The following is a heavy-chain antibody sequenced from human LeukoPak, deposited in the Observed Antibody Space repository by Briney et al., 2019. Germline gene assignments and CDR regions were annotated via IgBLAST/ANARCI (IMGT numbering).Heavy chain of an antibody. D-gene: IGHD3-9*01. J-gene: IGHJ4*02. CDR3: ARVPLYFDWSTPYYFDY. V-gene: IGHV7-4-1*02. Sequence: ASVQISFKASGYPFTSYAMNWVRQAPGQGLEWVGWINTNTGNPTYAQGFTGRFVFSLDTSVSTAYLQISSLKAEDTAVYYCARVPLYFDWSTPYYFDYWGQGTLATVSS. CDR1: GYPFTSYA. CDR2: INTNTGNP.